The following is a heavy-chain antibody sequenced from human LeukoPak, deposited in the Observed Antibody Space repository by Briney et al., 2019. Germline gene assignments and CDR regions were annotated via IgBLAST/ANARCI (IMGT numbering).Heavy chain of an antibody. J-gene: IGHJ4*02. CDR3: ARDVVAYYDFWSGLSMGYFDY. CDR2: ISAYNGNT. D-gene: IGHD3-3*01. V-gene: IGHV1-18*01. CDR1: GYTFTSYG. Sequence: GASVKVSCKASGYTFTSYGISWVRQAPGQGLEWMGWISAYNGNTNYAQNLQGRVTMTTDTSTSTAYMELRSLRSDDTAVYYCARDVVAYYDFWSGLSMGYFDYWGQGTLVTVSS.